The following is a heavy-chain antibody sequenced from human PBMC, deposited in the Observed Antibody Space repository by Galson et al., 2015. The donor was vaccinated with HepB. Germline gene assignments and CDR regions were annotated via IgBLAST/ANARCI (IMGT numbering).Heavy chain of an antibody. CDR1: GFTFSDHY. Sequence: SLRLSCAASGFTFSDHYMDRVRQAPGKGLEWVGRTRNKANSYTTEYAASVKGRFTISRDDSKNSLYLQMNSLKTEDTAVYYCARGGIAADRSRTNFDYWGQGTLVTVSS. J-gene: IGHJ4*02. CDR3: ARGGIAADRSRTNFDY. D-gene: IGHD6-13*01. CDR2: TRNKANSYTT. V-gene: IGHV3-72*01.